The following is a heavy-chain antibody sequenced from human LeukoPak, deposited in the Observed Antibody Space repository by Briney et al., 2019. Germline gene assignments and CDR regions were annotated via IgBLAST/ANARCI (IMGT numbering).Heavy chain of an antibody. CDR2: INPTSGGT. D-gene: IGHD5-18*01. J-gene: IGHJ4*02. CDR3: ARGVRTAMVPFDY. V-gene: IGHV1-2*04. Sequence: ASVKVSCKASGYTLTGYYMHWVRQAPGQGLEWMGWINPTSGGTNYAQKFQGWVTMTRDASISTAYMVLSRLRSDDTALYYCARGVRTAMVPFDYWGQGTLVTVSS. CDR1: GYTLTGYY.